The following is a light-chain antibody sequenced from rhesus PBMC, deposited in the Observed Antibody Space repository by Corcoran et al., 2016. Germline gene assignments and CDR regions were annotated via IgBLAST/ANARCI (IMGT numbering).Light chain of an antibody. Sequence: EIVMTQSPATLSLSPGERATLSCRVSQSDSSNLAWYQQKPGQAPRLLIYYASNRATGFPDRFSGSGSGTDFTLTISSLEPEYVGVYYCQQYNNWSTFGGGTKVELK. CDR2: YAS. V-gene: IGKV3-35*01. CDR3: QQYNNWST. CDR1: QSDSSN. J-gene: IGKJ4*01.